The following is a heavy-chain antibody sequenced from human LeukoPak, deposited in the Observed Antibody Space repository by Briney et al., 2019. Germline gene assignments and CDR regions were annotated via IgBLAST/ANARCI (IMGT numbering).Heavy chain of an antibody. Sequence: ASVKVSCKASGYTFTGYYMHWVRQAPGQGLEWMGWINPNSGSTNYAQKFQGRVTMTRDTSISTAYMELSRLRSDDTAVYYCASVVWLRSYFDYWGQGTLVTVSS. J-gene: IGHJ4*02. CDR3: ASVVWLRSYFDY. CDR1: GYTFTGYY. V-gene: IGHV1-2*02. CDR2: INPNSGST. D-gene: IGHD5-12*01.